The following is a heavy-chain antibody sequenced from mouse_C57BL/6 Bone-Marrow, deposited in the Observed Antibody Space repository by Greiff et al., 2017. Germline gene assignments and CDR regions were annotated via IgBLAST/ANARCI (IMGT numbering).Heavy chain of an antibody. Sequence: QVQLQQPGAELVKPGASVKMSCKASGYTFTSYWITWVKQRPGQGLEWIGDIYPGSGSTNYNEKFKSKATLPVDTSSSTAYMQLSSLTSEDSAVYCCARNEDCSSCYFDYWGQGTTLTVSS. D-gene: IGHD1-1*01. CDR3: ARNEDCSSCYFDY. CDR2: IYPGSGST. CDR1: GYTFTSYW. V-gene: IGHV1-55*01. J-gene: IGHJ2*01.